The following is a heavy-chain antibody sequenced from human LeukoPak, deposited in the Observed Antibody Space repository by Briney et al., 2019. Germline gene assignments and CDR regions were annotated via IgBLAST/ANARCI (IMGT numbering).Heavy chain of an antibody. CDR1: GFTVSSNY. CDR2: IYTGGDT. V-gene: IGHV3-53*01. D-gene: IGHD3-10*01. CDR3: ARDPLYYYGSGSYGLRD. J-gene: IGHJ4*02. Sequence: GGSLRLSCAASGFTVSSNYMSWVRQAPGKGLEWVSVIYTGGDTYYADSVKGRFTISRDDSKNTLYLQMNSLRAEDTAVYYCARDPLYYYGSGSYGLRDWGQGTLVTVSS.